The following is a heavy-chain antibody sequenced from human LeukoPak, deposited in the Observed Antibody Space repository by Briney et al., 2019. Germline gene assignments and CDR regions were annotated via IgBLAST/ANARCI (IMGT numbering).Heavy chain of an antibody. D-gene: IGHD3-3*01. CDR3: ARDRSAYDFWSGYGFDY. J-gene: IGHJ4*02. Sequence: GGSLRLSCAAFGFTFSSSAMRWVRQVPGKGLEWVSGISASGGSTYYADSVRGRFTISRDNSKNTLYVQMNSLRAEDTAVYYCARDRSAYDFWSGYGFDYWGQGTLVTVSS. CDR1: GFTFSSSA. V-gene: IGHV3-23*01. CDR2: ISASGGST.